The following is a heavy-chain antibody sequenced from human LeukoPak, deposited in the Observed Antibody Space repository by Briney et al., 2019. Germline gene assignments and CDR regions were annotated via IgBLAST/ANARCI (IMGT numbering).Heavy chain of an antibody. D-gene: IGHD1-26*01. CDR3: ARSGSYYGAFDI. Sequence: ASVKVSCKASGYTFTGYYMHWVRQAPGQGLEWMGWINPNSGGTNYAQKFQGRVTMTRDTSISPAYMELSRLRSDDTAVYYCARSGSYYGAFDIWGQGTMVTVSS. CDR2: INPNSGGT. J-gene: IGHJ3*02. V-gene: IGHV1-2*02. CDR1: GYTFTGYY.